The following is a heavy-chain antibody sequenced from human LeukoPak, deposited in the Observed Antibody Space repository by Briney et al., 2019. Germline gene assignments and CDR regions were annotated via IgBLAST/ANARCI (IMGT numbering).Heavy chain of an antibody. J-gene: IGHJ4*02. CDR2: IKKDGSEK. CDR1: GFTFSSYW. V-gene: IGHV3-7*01. D-gene: IGHD2-2*01. CDR3: ATGVAAMDY. Sequence: PGGSLRLSCAASGFTFSSYWMSWVRQAPGKGLECVANIKKDGSEKYYVDSVKGRFTISRDNAKNSLYLQMNSLRDEDTAVYYCATGVAAMDYWGQGTLVTVSS.